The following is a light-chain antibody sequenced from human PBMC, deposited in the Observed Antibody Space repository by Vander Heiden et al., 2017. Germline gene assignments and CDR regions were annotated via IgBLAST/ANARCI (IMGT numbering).Light chain of an antibody. Sequence: SVLTQPPSASGTPCPRVTISCSGRSHNIGSDTVNCYQHLPGTAPNLLIYSNNQRPSGVPARFSGSKSGTSAHLAISGLQSEDEADYYCAAWDDSLNGSHVVFGGGTKLTVL. CDR2: SNN. V-gene: IGLV1-44*01. CDR1: SHNIGSDT. J-gene: IGLJ2*01. CDR3: AAWDDSLNGSHVV.